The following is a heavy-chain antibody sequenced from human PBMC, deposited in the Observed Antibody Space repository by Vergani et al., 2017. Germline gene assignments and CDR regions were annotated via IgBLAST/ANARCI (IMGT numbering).Heavy chain of an antibody. J-gene: IGHJ5*02. CDR3: ARGNIVVVVAAVYHWFDP. V-gene: IGHV4-59*01. CDR2: IYYSGST. CDR1: GGSISSYY. Sequence: QVQLQESGPGLVKPSETLSLTCTVSGGSISSYYWSWIRQPPGKGLEWIGYIYYSGSTNYNPSLKSRVTISADTSKNQFSLKLSSVTAADTAVYYCARGNIVVVVAAVYHWFDPWGQGTLVTVSS. D-gene: IGHD2-15*01.